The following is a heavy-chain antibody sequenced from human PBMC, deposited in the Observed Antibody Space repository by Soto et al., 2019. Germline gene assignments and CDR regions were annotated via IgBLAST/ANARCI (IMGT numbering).Heavy chain of an antibody. CDR1: GFTFSNYG. Sequence: EVQLLESGGGLVQPGGSLRLSCAASGFTFSNYGMSWVRQAPGKGLEWVSAISGSGADKNYADSVKGRFTISRDNSKITLLLHMNSMRAEDTDVYDCSKGSPDSGGYHFFFDYWGQGTLVTVSS. J-gene: IGHJ4*02. CDR3: SKGSPDSGGYHFFFDY. V-gene: IGHV3-23*01. CDR2: ISGSGADK. D-gene: IGHD3-22*01.